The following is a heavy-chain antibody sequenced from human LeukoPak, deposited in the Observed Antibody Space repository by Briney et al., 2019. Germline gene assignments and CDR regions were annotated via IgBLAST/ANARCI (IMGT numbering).Heavy chain of an antibody. V-gene: IGHV6-1*01. CDR2: AYYRSKWYI. Sequence: SQTLSLTCAISGDSVSSNSSAWSWIRQSPSRGLEWLGRAYYRSKWYINYAVSVKGRITINPDTSKNQFSLQLNSVTPEDTAAYYCARNYRPDFDCWGQGTLVTVSS. D-gene: IGHD1-7*01. CDR1: GDSVSSNSSA. J-gene: IGHJ4*02. CDR3: ARNYRPDFDC.